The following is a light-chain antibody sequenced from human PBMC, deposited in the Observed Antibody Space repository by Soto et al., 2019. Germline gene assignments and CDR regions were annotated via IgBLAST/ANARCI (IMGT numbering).Light chain of an antibody. V-gene: IGKV3-20*01. J-gene: IGKJ5*01. CDR2: GAS. CDR3: QQYGTSEII. CDR1: QSVSRNY. Sequence: EIVLTHSPGTLSLSPCESATLSCRASQSVSRNYLAWYQQKPDQAPRLLIYGASNRATGIPDRFSGSGSGTDFTLTISRLEPEDFAVFFCQQYGTSEIIFGQGTRLEIK.